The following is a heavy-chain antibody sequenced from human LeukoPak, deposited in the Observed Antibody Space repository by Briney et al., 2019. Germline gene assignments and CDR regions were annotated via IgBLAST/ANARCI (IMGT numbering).Heavy chain of an antibody. J-gene: IGHJ5*02. V-gene: IGHV3-23*01. CDR1: GFTFSSFA. CDR2: ISGSGGTI. CDR3: AREVPRFDP. Sequence: TGGSLRLSCAASGFTFSSFAMSWVRQAPGKGLEWVSAISGSGGTIYYADSVKGRFTISRDNSKNTLYPQMNSLRAEDTAVYYCAREVPRFDPWGQGTLVTVSS.